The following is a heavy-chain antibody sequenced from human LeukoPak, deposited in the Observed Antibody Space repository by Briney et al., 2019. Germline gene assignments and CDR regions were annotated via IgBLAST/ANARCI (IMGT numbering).Heavy chain of an antibody. CDR2: ISSSGSTI. D-gene: IGHD3-10*02. Sequence: GGSLRLSCAASGFTFSSYEMNWVRQAPGKGLEWVSYISSSGSTIYYADSVQGRFTISRDNAQNSLYLQTSSLRAEDPAVYYCARNVYNFDYWGEGTLVSVAS. V-gene: IGHV3-48*03. CDR1: GFTFSSYE. CDR3: ARNVYNFDY. J-gene: IGHJ4*02.